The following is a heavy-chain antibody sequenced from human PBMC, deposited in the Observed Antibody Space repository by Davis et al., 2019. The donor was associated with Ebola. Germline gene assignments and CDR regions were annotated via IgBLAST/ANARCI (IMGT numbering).Heavy chain of an antibody. CDR3: ARVLRDPRPGYYYGIDV. Sequence: MPSETLSLTCAVPGGSISSSNWWSWVRQPPGKGREWIGEIYHSGSTNYNPSLKSRVTISVDKSKNQFSLKLSSVTAADTAVYYCARVLRDPRPGYYYGIDVWGKGTTVTVSS. D-gene: IGHD1-1*01. V-gene: IGHV4-4*02. CDR2: IYHSGST. CDR1: GGSISSSNW. J-gene: IGHJ6*04.